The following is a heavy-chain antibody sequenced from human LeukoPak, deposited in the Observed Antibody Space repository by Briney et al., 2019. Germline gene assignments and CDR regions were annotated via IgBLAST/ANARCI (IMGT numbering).Heavy chain of an antibody. V-gene: IGHV1-2*06. CDR1: GYTFTGYY. CDR2: IIPNSGDT. D-gene: IGHD6-19*01. J-gene: IGHJ4*02. CDR3: ARASSGLYFLDY. Sequence: ASVKVSCKASGYTFTGYYTHWVRQAPGQGLEWMGRIIPNSGDTKYAQKFQGRVAMTRDTSISTVYMELSGLRSDDTAVYHCARASSGLYFLDYWGQGTLVTVSS.